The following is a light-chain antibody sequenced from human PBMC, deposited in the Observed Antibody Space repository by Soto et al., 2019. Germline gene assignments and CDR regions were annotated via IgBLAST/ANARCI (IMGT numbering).Light chain of an antibody. J-gene: IGLJ1*01. CDR1: SSDVGSYNL. CDR2: EVG. V-gene: IGLV2-23*02. CDR3: CSYAGSSTPYV. Sequence: QSVLTQPASVSGSPGQSITISCTGTSSDVGSYNLVSWYQQHPGKAPKLMIYEVGKRPSGVSNRFSGSKSGNTASLTISGLQAEDGADYYCCSYAGSSTPYVFGTGTRSPS.